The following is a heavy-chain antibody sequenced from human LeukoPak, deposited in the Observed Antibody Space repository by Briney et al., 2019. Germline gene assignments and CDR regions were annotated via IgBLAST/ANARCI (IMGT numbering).Heavy chain of an antibody. J-gene: IGHJ3*02. D-gene: IGHD6-13*01. CDR1: GFTFSSHW. Sequence: GGSLRLSCAASGFTFSSHWMTWVGQAPGKGLEWVAKIKQDGSERYYVDPVKGRLTISRDNAKNSLYLQMNSLRAEDTAVYYCARDSEYSSSFAFDIWGQGTMVTVSS. CDR3: ARDSEYSSSFAFDI. V-gene: IGHV3-7*01. CDR2: IKQDGSER.